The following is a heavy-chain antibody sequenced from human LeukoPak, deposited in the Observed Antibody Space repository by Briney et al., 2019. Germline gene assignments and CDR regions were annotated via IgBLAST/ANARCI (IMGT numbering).Heavy chain of an antibody. CDR1: GGTFSSYA. V-gene: IGHV1-69*04. J-gene: IGHJ3*02. CDR2: IIPILGIA. D-gene: IGHD3-16*01. CDR3: ARPFMGGGDYAFDI. Sequence: ASVKVSCKASGGTFSSYAISWVRQAPGQGLEWMGRIIPILGIANYAQKFQGRVTITADKSTSTAYMELSSLRSEDTAVYYCARPFMGGGDYAFDIWGQGTMVTVSS.